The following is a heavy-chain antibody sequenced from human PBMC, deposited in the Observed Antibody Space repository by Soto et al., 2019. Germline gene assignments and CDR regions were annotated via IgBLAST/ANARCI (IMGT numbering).Heavy chain of an antibody. Sequence: XSVKVSCKASGCTFTSYYMHWVRQAPGQGLEWMGIIXPTGAXTRHAPKFPDXXTLPSDTXXXTVYMEPTSLRSADTAIYYCARGSTSGRHGGVWGQGTLATAPS. V-gene: IGHV1-46*01. CDR2: IXPTGAXT. J-gene: IGHJ4*02. CDR3: ARGSTSGRHGGV. D-gene: IGHD2-2*01. CDR1: GCTFTSYY.